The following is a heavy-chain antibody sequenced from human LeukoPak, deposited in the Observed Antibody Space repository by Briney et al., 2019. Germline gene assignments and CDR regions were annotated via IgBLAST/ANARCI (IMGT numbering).Heavy chain of an antibody. J-gene: IGHJ4*02. Sequence: PSETLSLTCTVSGGSISSGDYYWSWIRQPPGKGLEWIGYIYYSGSTYYNPSLKSRVTISVDTSKNQFSLKLSSVTAADTAVYYCARDSYDILTGYSYWGQGTLVTVSS. CDR1: GGSISSGDYY. V-gene: IGHV4-30-4*01. D-gene: IGHD3-9*01. CDR3: ARDSYDILTGYSY. CDR2: IYYSGST.